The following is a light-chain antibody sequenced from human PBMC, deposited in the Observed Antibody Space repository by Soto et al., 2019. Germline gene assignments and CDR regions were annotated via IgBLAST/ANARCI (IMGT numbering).Light chain of an antibody. V-gene: IGKV1-9*01. CDR2: AAS. CDR1: QGISSY. J-gene: IGKJ4*01. CDR3: QQQEV. Sequence: DIQLTQSPSFLSASVGDRVTITCRASQGISSYLAWYQQKPGKAPKLLIYAASTLQSGVPSRFSGSGSGTEFTLTISSLQPEDFATYYCQQQEVFGGGTKVEIK.